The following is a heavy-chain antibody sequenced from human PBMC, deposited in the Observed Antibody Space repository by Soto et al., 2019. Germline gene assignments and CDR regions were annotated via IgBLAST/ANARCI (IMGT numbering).Heavy chain of an antibody. CDR3: AKVGVREVRGAKTYGMDF. CDR1: GYTFTSYG. D-gene: IGHD3-10*01. V-gene: IGHV1-18*01. Sequence: QVQLVQSGAEVKQPGASVKVSCKASGYTFTSYGISWVRQAPGQGLEWMGWISAYNGNTNDAQKLQGRVTMTTDTSTSTAYMELRRLRSDDTAVYYCAKVGVREVRGAKTYGMDFWGKGTTVTVSS. CDR2: ISAYNGNT. J-gene: IGHJ6*04.